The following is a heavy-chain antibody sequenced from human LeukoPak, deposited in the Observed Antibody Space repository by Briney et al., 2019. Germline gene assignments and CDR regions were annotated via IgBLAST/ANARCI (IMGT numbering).Heavy chain of an antibody. V-gene: IGHV4-34*01. J-gene: IGHJ4*02. CDR3: ASIVVVPAAIFDY. Sequence: KPSETLSLTCAVYGGSFSGYYWSWIRQPPGKGLEWIGEINHSGSTNYNPSLKSRVTISVDTSKNQFSLKLSFVTAADTAVYYCASIVVVPAAIFDYWGQGTLVTVSS. CDR1: GGSFSGYY. D-gene: IGHD2-2*02. CDR2: INHSGST.